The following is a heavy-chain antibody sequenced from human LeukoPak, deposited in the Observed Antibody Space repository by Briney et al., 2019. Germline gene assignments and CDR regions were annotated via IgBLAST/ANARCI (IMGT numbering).Heavy chain of an antibody. D-gene: IGHD6-13*01. CDR2: ISGSGTST. Sequence: PGGSLRLSCAACGFSFTSYTINWVRQAPGKGLEWVSGISGSGTSTYYADSVKGRFAISRDNSQNTVYLQMNSLRDEDTAIYYCAKRSGYFDYWGQGTLVTVSS. CDR3: AKRSGYFDY. CDR1: GFSFTSYT. J-gene: IGHJ4*02. V-gene: IGHV3-23*01.